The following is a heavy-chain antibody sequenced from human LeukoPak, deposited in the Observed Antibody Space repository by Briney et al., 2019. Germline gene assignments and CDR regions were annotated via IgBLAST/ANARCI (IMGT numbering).Heavy chain of an antibody. CDR1: GFTFSSYG. V-gene: IGHV3-30*18. CDR3: AELGITMIGGV. CDR2: ISYDGSNK. J-gene: IGHJ6*03. Sequence: GGSLRLSCAASGFTFSSYGMHWVRQAPGKWREWVAVISYDGSNKYYAYSVKCRFTISRDNAKNSLYLQMNSLRAEDTAVYYCAELGITMIGGVWGKGTTVTISS. D-gene: IGHD3-10*02.